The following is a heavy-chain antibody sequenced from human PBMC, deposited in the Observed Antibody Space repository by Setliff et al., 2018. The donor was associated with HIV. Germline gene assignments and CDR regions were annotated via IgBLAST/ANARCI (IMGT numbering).Heavy chain of an antibody. D-gene: IGHD6-6*01. CDR1: GYTFTSYG. V-gene: IGHV1-18*01. Sequence: ASVKVSCKASGYTFTSYGITWVRQAPGQGLEWMGWISSYNGNTDYAQKLQGRVTMTTHTSTTPAYMELRSLRSDDTAVYYCARGLYSSSSRGAFDIWGQGTMVTVSS. J-gene: IGHJ3*02. CDR3: ARGLYSSSSRGAFDI. CDR2: ISSYNGNT.